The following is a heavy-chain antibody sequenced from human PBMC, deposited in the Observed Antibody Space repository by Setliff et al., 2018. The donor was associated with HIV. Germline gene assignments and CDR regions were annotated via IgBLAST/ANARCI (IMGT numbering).Heavy chain of an antibody. CDR3: AADLPSRGGGEFDY. D-gene: IGHD3-10*01. CDR2: IKNTGAT. Sequence: PGGSLRLSCAASGFTFRDPWMSWVRQAPGKGLEWIGLIKNTGATQFAAPGKDRFTISRDVPKTTVYLQMSSPKTEDTALYFCAADLPSRGGGEFDYWGQGTQVTVSS. V-gene: IGHV3-15*01. CDR1: GFTFRDPW. J-gene: IGHJ4*02.